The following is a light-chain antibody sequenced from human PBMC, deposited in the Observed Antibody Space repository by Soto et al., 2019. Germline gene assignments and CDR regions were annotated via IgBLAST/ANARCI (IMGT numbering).Light chain of an antibody. Sequence: EKGLTQSPGTRCMSKKDRATLSCRASQSVSSNYLAWFQQKPGQAPRLLIYAASSRATGIPDRFSGSGSGTDFTLTISRLEPEDFAVYYCQQYGSSPQTFGQ. CDR3: QQYGSSPQT. J-gene: IGKJ1*01. V-gene: IGKV3-20*01. CDR2: AAS. CDR1: QSVSSNY.